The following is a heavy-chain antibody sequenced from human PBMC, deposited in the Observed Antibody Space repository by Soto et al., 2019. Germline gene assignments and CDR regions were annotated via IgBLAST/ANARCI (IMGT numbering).Heavy chain of an antibody. J-gene: IGHJ4*02. D-gene: IGHD2-21*01. CDR1: GGSMSGYC. Sequence: QVQLQESGPGLVKPSETLSLTCTVSGGSMSGYCWSWIRQPPGKGLEWIGYICYSGSTNYNPSLKSRVTISIDTSKNQFSLKLSSVTAADTAVYYCARGDGYNRYWGQGTLVTVSS. CDR2: ICYSGST. CDR3: ARGDGYNRY. V-gene: IGHV4-59*01.